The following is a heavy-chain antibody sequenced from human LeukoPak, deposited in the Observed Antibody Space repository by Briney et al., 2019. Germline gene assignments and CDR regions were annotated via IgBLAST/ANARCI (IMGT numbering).Heavy chain of an antibody. J-gene: IGHJ6*03. D-gene: IGHD3-22*01. CDR1: GGSISSSDYY. Sequence: PSETLSLTCTVSGGSISSSDYYWGWIRQPPGKGLEWIGRISYSGSTYYNPSLKRRVTISVDTSKNQFSLNLTSVTAADTAVYYCARLTHSYYYDSSGYYPYYCMDVWGKGTTVTVSS. V-gene: IGHV4-39*01. CDR3: ARLTHSYYYDSSGYYPYYCMDV. CDR2: ISYSGST.